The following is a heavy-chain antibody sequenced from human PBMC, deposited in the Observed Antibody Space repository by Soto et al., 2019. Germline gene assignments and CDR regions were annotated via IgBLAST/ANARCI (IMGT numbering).Heavy chain of an antibody. V-gene: IGHV1-69*06. CDR2: IIPIFGTA. CDR3: ARAVDYDFWSGYYLAYYYGMDV. CDR1: GGTFSSYA. Sequence: SVKVSCKASGGTFSSYAISWVRQAPGQGLEWMGGIIPIFGTANYAQKFQGRVTITADKSTSTAYMELSSLRSEDTAVYYCARAVDYDFWSGYYLAYYYGMDVWGQGTTVTV. J-gene: IGHJ6*02. D-gene: IGHD3-3*01.